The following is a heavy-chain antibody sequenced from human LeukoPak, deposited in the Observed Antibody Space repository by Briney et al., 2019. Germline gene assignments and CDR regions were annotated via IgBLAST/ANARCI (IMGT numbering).Heavy chain of an antibody. CDR1: GYTFTTYY. V-gene: IGHV1-46*01. D-gene: IGHD3-22*01. CDR2: FNPSGVTT. Sequence: ASVKVSCKASGYTFTTYYMHWVRQAPGQGLEWMGMFNPSGVTTTYAQKFQGRVTMTRDTSTSTVYMELSSLRSEDTAVYYCARDLAEYYDSSGYFENWYFDLWGRGTLVTVSS. CDR3: ARDLAEYYDSSGYFENWYFDL. J-gene: IGHJ2*01.